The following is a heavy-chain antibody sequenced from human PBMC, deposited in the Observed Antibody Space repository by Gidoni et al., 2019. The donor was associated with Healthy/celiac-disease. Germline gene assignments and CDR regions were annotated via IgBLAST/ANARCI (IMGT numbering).Heavy chain of an antibody. CDR2: ISWNSGSI. CDR3: AKDLHPFTRTAGPYYFDY. D-gene: IGHD6-13*01. V-gene: IGHV3-9*01. Sequence: EVQLVESGGGLVQPGRSLRLSCAASGFTFDDYAMHWVRQAPGKGLEWGSGISWNSGSIGYADSVKGRFTISRDNAKNSLYLQMNSLRAEDTALYYCAKDLHPFTRTAGPYYFDYWGQGTLVTVSS. CDR1: GFTFDDYA. J-gene: IGHJ4*02.